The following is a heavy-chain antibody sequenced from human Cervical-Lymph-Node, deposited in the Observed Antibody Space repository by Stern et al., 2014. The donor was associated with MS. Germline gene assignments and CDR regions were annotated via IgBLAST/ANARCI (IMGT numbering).Heavy chain of an antibody. Sequence: VPLVQSGPEVKKPGTSVKVSCKASGFTFSSSAMQWVRQARGQLLEWIGWSVVVSGNTNYAQKFQERVTISRDMSTSTFYMELSSLRSDDTAVYYCAAMTAVVGSRATHYGMDVWGQGTTVIVSS. CDR1: GFTFSSSA. CDR3: AAMTAVVGSRATHYGMDV. CDR2: SVVVSGNT. V-gene: IGHV1-58*02. D-gene: IGHD3-22*01. J-gene: IGHJ6*02.